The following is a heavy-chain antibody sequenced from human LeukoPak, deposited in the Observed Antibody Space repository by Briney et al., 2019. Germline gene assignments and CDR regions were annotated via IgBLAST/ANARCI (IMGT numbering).Heavy chain of an antibody. CDR2: ISSSGSTI. V-gene: IGHV3-11*01. CDR3: TTDDRTLLWFGERGGGAY. D-gene: IGHD3-10*01. CDR1: GFTFSDYY. J-gene: IGHJ4*02. Sequence: GGSLRLSCAASGFTFSDYYMSWIRQAPGKGLEWVSYISSSGSTIYYADSVKGRFTISRDNAKNSLYLQMNSLRAEDTAVYYCTTDDRTLLWFGERGGGAYWGQGTLVTVSS.